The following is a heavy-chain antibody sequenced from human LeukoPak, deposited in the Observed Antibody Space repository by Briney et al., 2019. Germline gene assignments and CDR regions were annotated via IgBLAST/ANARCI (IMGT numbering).Heavy chain of an antibody. CDR3: ARDLGSSWPRDFDY. J-gene: IGHJ4*02. CDR2: INHSGST. CDR1: GGSFSGYY. Sequence: SETLSLTCAVYGGSFSGYYWSWIRQPPGKGLEWIGEINHSGSTNYNPSLKSRVTISVDTSKNQFSLKLSSVTAADTAVYYCARDLGSSWPRDFDYWGQGTLVTVSS. D-gene: IGHD6-13*01. V-gene: IGHV4-34*01.